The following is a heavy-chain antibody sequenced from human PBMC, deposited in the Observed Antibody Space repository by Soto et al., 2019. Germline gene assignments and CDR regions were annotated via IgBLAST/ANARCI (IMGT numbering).Heavy chain of an antibody. V-gene: IGHV3-33*01. D-gene: IGHD2-15*01. CDR2: IWYDGNNK. Sequence: QVQLVESGGGVVQPGRSLRLSCAASGFAFSSYGMHWVRQAPGKGLEWVAVIWYDGNNKYYADSVKGRFTISRDNSRDTLYLPVNSLRAEDTAVYYCAREQGAYSNFDYWGQGTLITVSS. CDR3: AREQGAYSNFDY. CDR1: GFAFSSYG. J-gene: IGHJ4*02.